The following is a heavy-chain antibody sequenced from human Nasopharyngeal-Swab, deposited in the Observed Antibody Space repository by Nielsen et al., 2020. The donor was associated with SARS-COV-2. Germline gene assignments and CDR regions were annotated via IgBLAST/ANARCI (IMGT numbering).Heavy chain of an antibody. V-gene: IGHV3-30*03. Sequence: GESLKISCAASGFTFSNYGMHWVRQAPGKGLEWVAVISYDGSNKYYADSVKGRFTISRDNPKNTLYLQMNSLRAEDTAVYYCADGAVAGDDAFDIWGQGTMVTVSS. CDR3: ADGAVAGDDAFDI. D-gene: IGHD6-19*01. CDR1: GFTFSNYG. CDR2: ISYDGSNK. J-gene: IGHJ3*02.